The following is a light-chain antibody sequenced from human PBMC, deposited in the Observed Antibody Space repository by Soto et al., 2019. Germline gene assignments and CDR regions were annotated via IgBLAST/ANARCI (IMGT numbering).Light chain of an antibody. CDR3: QSYDSSLSGLGYV. Sequence: QSALTQPASVSGSPGQSITISCTGTSSDVGGYDCVSWYQQHPGKAPKLLIHEVSNRPSGISSRFSGSKSGNTASLTISGLQTEDEADYYCQSYDSSLSGLGYVFGTGTKLTVL. CDR1: SSDVGGYDC. CDR2: EVS. J-gene: IGLJ1*01. V-gene: IGLV2-14*01.